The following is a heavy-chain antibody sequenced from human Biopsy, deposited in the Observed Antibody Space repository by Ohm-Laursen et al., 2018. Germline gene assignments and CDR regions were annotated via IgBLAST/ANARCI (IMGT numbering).Heavy chain of an antibody. D-gene: IGHD2-2*01. J-gene: IGHJ4*02. CDR3: ARHRYCSSTSCSNSNYYFDF. CDR1: GDSIGSYS. CDR2: IEYSDKT. V-gene: IGHV4-59*08. Sequence: SDTLSLTCTVSGDSIGSYSWSWIRRPPGKGLEWIGYIEYSDKTYYNPSLESRVALSVDTSKNQFSLRLMYVTAADTAVYYCARHRYCSSTSCSNSNYYFDFWGQGTLVTVSS.